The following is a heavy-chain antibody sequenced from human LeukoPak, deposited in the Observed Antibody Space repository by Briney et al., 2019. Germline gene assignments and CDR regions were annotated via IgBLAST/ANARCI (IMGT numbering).Heavy chain of an antibody. Sequence: ASVKVSCKASGYTFTSYGISWVRQAPGQGLEWMGWISTYNGNTNYAQKLQGRVTMTTDTSTSTAYMELRSLRSDDTAVYYCATDLGYCSSTSCPERKLDYWGQGTLVTVSS. CDR3: ATDLGYCSSTSCPERKLDY. J-gene: IGHJ4*02. CDR2: ISTYNGNT. CDR1: GYTFTSYG. V-gene: IGHV1-18*01. D-gene: IGHD2-2*01.